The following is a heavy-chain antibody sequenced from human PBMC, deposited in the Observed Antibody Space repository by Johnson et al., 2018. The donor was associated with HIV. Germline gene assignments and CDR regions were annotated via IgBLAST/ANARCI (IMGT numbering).Heavy chain of an antibody. CDR1: GFTLSDYY. V-gene: IGHV3-11*04. D-gene: IGHD6-19*01. J-gene: IGHJ3*02. Sequence: QVQLVESGGGLVQPGGSLRLSCAASGFTLSDYYMSWVRQAPGKGLEWVSYISSRDSTIYYADSVKGRFTISRDNAKNSLYLQMNSLGGEDTAVYYGARRRVAGDDALDMWGQGTMVSVSS. CDR2: ISSRDSTI. CDR3: ARRRVAGDDALDM.